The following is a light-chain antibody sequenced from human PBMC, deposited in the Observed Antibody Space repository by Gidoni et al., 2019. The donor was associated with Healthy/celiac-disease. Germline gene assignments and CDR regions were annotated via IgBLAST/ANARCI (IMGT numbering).Light chain of an antibody. Sequence: EIVLTQSPGTLSLSPGERATLSCRASQSVSSSYLAWYQQKPGQAPRLLIDGASSRATGIPDRFSGSGSGKDFTLTISRLEPEDFAVYYCQQYGSSPRTFGQGTKLEIK. CDR1: QSVSSSY. CDR2: GAS. J-gene: IGKJ2*01. V-gene: IGKV3-20*01. CDR3: QQYGSSPRT.